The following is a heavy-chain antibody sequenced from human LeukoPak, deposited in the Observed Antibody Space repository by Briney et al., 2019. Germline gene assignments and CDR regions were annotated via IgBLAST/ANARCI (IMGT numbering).Heavy chain of an antibody. D-gene: IGHD6-13*01. V-gene: IGHV1-69*06. CDR1: GGTFSSYA. Sequence: AVKVSCKASGGTFSSYAISWVRQAPGQGLEWMGGIIPIFGTANYAQKFQGRVTITADKTTSTAYMELSSLRSEDTAVYYCARDYGSSSWLPSYWGQGTLVTVSS. CDR3: ARDYGSSSWLPSY. CDR2: IIPIFGTA. J-gene: IGHJ4*02.